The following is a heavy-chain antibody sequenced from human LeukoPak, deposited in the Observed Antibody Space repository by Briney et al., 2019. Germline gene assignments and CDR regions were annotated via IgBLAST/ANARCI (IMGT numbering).Heavy chain of an antibody. V-gene: IGHV1-8*01. CDR3: ARGPVSFWVDAFDI. D-gene: IGHD3-16*01. J-gene: IGHJ3*02. CDR2: MNPKSGNT. CDR1: GYTFTSYD. Sequence: ASVKVSCKASGYTFTSYDINWVRQATGQGLEWMGWMNPKSGNTGYAQKFQGRVTMTRNTSISTAYMELSSLRPEDTAVYYCARGPVSFWVDAFDIWGQGTMVTVSS.